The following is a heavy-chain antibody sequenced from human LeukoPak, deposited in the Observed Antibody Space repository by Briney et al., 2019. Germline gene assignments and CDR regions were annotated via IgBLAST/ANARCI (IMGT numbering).Heavy chain of an antibody. CDR3: ARDNDYGGYYFDY. J-gene: IGHJ4*02. CDR1: GDSVSSNSAS. Sequence: SHTLSLTCAISGDSVSSNSASWHWIRQSPSRGLQWLGRTYYTSKWFNDYAVSLKSRITINPDTSKNQFSLQLNSVTPEDTAVYFCARDNDYGGYYFDYWGQGTLVTVSS. D-gene: IGHD4-23*01. V-gene: IGHV6-1*01. CDR2: TYYTSKWFN.